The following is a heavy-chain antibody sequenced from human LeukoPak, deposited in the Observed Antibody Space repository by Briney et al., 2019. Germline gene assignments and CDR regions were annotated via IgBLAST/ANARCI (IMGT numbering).Heavy chain of an antibody. Sequence: SETLSLTCTVSGGSISSYYWSWIRHPPGPGLEWIGYIYYSGSTNYNPSLKSRVTISVDTSKNQFSLKLSSVTAADTAVYYCASGYYFPYFQHWGQGTLVTVSS. J-gene: IGHJ1*01. CDR2: IYYSGST. V-gene: IGHV4-59*01. CDR1: GGSISSYY. CDR3: ASGYYFPYFQH. D-gene: IGHD3-22*01.